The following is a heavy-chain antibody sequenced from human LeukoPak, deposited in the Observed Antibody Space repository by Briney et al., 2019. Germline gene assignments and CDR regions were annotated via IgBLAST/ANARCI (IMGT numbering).Heavy chain of an antibody. CDR3: AKDIGFSAAAGPYYFDY. Sequence: GRSLRLSCAASGFTFSSYAMHWVRQAPGKGLEWVAVVSYDGSNKYYADSVKGRFTISRDNAKNSLYLQMNSLRAEDTALYYCAKDIGFSAAAGPYYFDYWGQGTLVTVSS. J-gene: IGHJ4*02. CDR1: GFTFSSYA. CDR2: VSYDGSNK. D-gene: IGHD6-13*01. V-gene: IGHV3-30*04.